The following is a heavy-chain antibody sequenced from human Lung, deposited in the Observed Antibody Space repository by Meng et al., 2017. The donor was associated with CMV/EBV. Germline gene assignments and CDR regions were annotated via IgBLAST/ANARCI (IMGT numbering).Heavy chain of an antibody. D-gene: IGHD5-18*01. CDR2: INPNSGGT. V-gene: IGHV1-2*02. CDR3: ARVGERAMVYYFDY. Sequence: ASXXVSXKASGYTFTGYYMHWVRQAPGQGLEWMGWINPNSGGTNYAQKFQGRVTITRDTSISTAYMELSRLRSDDTAVYYCARVGERAMVYYFDYWGQGTLVTVSS. CDR1: GYTFTGYY. J-gene: IGHJ4*02.